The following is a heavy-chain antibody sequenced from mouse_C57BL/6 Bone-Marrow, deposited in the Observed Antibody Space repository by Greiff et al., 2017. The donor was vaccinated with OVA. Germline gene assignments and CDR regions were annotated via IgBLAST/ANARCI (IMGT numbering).Heavy chain of an antibody. CDR3: ARRDGNLPWFAY. V-gene: IGHV5-6*01. CDR1: GFTFSSYG. Sequence: EVQRVESGGDLVKPGGSLKLSCAASGFTFSSYGMSWVRQTPDKRLEWVATISSGGSYTYYPDSVKGRFTISRDNAKNTLYLQMSSLKSEDTAMYYCARRDGNLPWFAYWGQGTLVTVSA. D-gene: IGHD2-1*01. J-gene: IGHJ3*01. CDR2: ISSGGSYT.